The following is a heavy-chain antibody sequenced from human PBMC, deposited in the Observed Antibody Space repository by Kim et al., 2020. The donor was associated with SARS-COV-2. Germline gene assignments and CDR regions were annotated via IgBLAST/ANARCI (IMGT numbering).Heavy chain of an antibody. CDR2: INPNSGAT. CDR1: GDTFSGFY. Sequence: ASVKVSCKASGDTFSGFYMHWVRQAPGQGLEWMGWINPNSGATNYAQKFQDRITLIRDTSISTGYMELNRLTSDDTAVYYCARDQGGLDVWGQGTTVAVSS. CDR3: ARDQGGLDV. V-gene: IGHV1-2*02. J-gene: IGHJ6*02.